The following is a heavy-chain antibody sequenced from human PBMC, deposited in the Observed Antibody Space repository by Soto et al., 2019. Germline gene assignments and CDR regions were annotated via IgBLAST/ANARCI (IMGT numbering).Heavy chain of an antibody. Sequence: PSETLSLTCTVSGDSISPYYWTWVRQAPGKGLEWIGYISYSGSTNYNPSLKSRLTILLNTSKKHFSLKLSSVTAADTALYYCARGTRATQYYNYFYGMDVWGQGTTVTV. CDR3: ARGTRATQYYNYFYGMDV. CDR1: GDSISPYY. J-gene: IGHJ6*02. V-gene: IGHV4-59*01. D-gene: IGHD4-4*01. CDR2: ISYSGST.